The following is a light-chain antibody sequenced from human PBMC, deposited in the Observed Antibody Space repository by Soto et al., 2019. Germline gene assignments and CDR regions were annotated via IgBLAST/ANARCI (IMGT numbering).Light chain of an antibody. CDR1: QSVSSY. CDR3: QQRSNWGVT. V-gene: IGKV3-11*01. Sequence: EIVLTQSPATLSLSPGERATLSCRASQSVSSYLAWYQQKPGQAPRLLIYDASNRATGIPARFSGSGSGTDFTHAISSLEPEDFAVFYCQQRSNWGVTFGGGTKVEIK. CDR2: DAS. J-gene: IGKJ4*01.